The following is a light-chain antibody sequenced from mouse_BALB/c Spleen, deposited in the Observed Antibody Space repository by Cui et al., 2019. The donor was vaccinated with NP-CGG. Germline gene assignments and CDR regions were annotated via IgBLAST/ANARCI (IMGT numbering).Light chain of an antibody. V-gene: IGLV1*01. Sequence: QSVVTPESALPTSPGETVTLTCRSSTGAVTTNNFANWVQEKPDHLFTGLIGGTNNRAPGVPARFSGSLIGNKAALTITGAQTEDEAIYFCALWYSNHWVFGGGTKLTVL. CDR3: ALWYSNHWV. J-gene: IGLJ1*01. CDR2: GTN. CDR1: TGAVTTNNF.